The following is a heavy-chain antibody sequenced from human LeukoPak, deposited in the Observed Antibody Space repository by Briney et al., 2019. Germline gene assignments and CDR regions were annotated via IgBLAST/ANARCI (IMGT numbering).Heavy chain of an antibody. CDR1: GYSFSSYW. Sequence: GEPLKISCKGSGYSFSSYWICWVRQMPGKGLEWMGISYPGDSDTRYTPSFQGQVTLSADKSISTAYLQWSSLTASDTVMYYCARDSSVFAFDFWGQGKMVTVSS. J-gene: IGHJ3*01. CDR3: ARDSSVFAFDF. CDR2: SYPGDSDT. D-gene: IGHD3-22*01. V-gene: IGHV5-51*01.